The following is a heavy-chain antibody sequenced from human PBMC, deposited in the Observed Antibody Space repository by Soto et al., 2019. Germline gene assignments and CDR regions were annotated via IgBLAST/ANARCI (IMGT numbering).Heavy chain of an antibody. CDR1: GFTFSNYW. CDR2: IRPDGNEQ. CDR3: ATSSGYSYEY. J-gene: IGHJ4*02. D-gene: IGHD5-18*01. V-gene: IGHV3-7*05. Sequence: VQLVESGGDLVQPGGSLRLSCAASGFTFSNYWMSWVRQAPGKGLEWVANIRPDGNEQHYVDSVKGRFIFSRDNAKSSLSLQMNNLRVEDTAVYYCATSSGYSYEYWGQGTLVTVSS.